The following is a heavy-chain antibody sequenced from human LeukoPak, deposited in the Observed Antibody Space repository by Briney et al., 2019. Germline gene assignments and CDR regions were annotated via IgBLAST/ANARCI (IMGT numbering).Heavy chain of an antibody. Sequence: GVSLRLCCAASGFTFRTHGMHWVRQARGKGLEWVAVIWSNGSYKYYADSVKGRFTISRDFSKNTLYLQMNSLRAEDTAVYYCAREYINYVQDYWGQGTLVTVSS. D-gene: IGHD4-11*01. CDR3: AREYINYVQDY. J-gene: IGHJ4*02. CDR1: GFTFRTHG. CDR2: IWSNGSYK. V-gene: IGHV3-33*01.